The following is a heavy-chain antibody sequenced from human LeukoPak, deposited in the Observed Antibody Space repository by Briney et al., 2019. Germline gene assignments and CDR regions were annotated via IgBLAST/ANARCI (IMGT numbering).Heavy chain of an antibody. Sequence: PGGSLRLSCAASGFTFSSYSMNWARQAPGKGLECVSSISSSSSYIYYADSVKGRYTISRDNAKNSLYLQMNSLRAEDRAVYYCARCITIFGVVDYYMDVWGKGTTVTVSS. CDR1: GFTFSSYS. V-gene: IGHV3-21*01. D-gene: IGHD3-3*01. J-gene: IGHJ6*03. CDR3: ARCITIFGVVDYYMDV. CDR2: ISSSSSYI.